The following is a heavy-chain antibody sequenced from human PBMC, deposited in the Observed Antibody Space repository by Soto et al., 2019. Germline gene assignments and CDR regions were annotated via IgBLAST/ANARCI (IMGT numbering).Heavy chain of an antibody. CDR2: INHSGST. J-gene: IGHJ1*01. Sequence: QVQLQQWGAGLLKPSETLSLTCAVYGGSFSGYYWSWIRQPPGKGLEGIGEINHSGSTNDNPSLKRQVTISVDTSKNQFSLKRSSVTAAATAVYYCARVLYYYGAGSYVYFQHWGQGTLVTVSS. D-gene: IGHD3-10*01. V-gene: IGHV4-34*01. CDR3: ARVLYYYGAGSYVYFQH. CDR1: GGSFSGYY.